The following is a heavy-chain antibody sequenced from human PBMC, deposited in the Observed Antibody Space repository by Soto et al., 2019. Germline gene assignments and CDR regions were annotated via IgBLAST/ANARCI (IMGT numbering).Heavy chain of an antibody. V-gene: IGHV1-3*01. D-gene: IGHD2-2*01. CDR1: GYTFTSYA. CDR3: ASSRGYCSSTSCYYHHFDP. CDR2: INAGNGNT. J-gene: IGHJ5*02. Sequence: ASVKVSCKASGYTFTSYAMHWVRQAPGQRLEWMGWINAGNGNTKYSQKFQGRVTITRDTSASTAYMELSSLRSEDTAVYYCASSRGYCSSTSCYYHHFDPWGQGTLVTVSS.